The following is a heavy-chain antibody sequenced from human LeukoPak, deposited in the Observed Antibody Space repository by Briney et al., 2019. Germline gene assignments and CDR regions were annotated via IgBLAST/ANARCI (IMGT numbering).Heavy chain of an antibody. CDR1: GFTFSSYW. D-gene: IGHD3-16*01. Sequence: GGSLRLSCAASGFTFSSYWMSWARQAPGKGLEWVANIKQDGSEKYYVDSVKGRFTISRDNAKNSLYLQMNSLRAEDTAVYYCAQSGGDYYYYYGMDVWGQGTTVTVSS. J-gene: IGHJ6*02. V-gene: IGHV3-7*01. CDR3: AQSGGDYYYYYGMDV. CDR2: IKQDGSEK.